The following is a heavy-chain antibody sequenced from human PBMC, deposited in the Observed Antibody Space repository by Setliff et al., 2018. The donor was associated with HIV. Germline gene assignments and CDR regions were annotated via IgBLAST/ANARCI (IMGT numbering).Heavy chain of an antibody. J-gene: IGHJ4*02. V-gene: IGHV4-34*01. D-gene: IGHD3-16*02. CDR2: INHSGGT. CDR1: GGSFSGYC. CDR3: ARGSDYIWGNYRFPFDY. Sequence: SETLSLTCAVYGGSFSGYCWSWIRQPLGNGLEWIGEINHSGGTNYNPSLKSRVTMSVDTSKSQFSLKLSSVTAADTALYYCARGSDYIWGNYRFPFDYWGQGTLVTVSS.